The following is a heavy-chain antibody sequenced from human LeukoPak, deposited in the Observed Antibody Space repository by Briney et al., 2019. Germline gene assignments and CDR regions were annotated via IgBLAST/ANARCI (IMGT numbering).Heavy chain of an antibody. J-gene: IGHJ4*02. CDR1: VFTFSTYW. V-gene: IGHV3-74*01. CDR2: INSDASST. CDR3: ARDPGDYYFDC. Sequence: GGSLRLSCAASVFTFSTYWMQWVRQAPGKGRVWVSRINSDASSTNYADSVKGRFTISRDNAKNTLYLQMNSLRAEDTAVYYCARDPGDYYFDCWGQGTLVTVYS.